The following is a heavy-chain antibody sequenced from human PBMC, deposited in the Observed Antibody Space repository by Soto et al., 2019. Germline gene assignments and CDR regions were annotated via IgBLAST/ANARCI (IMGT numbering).Heavy chain of an antibody. J-gene: IGHJ6*02. D-gene: IGHD6-13*01. CDR1: GGSISSYY. CDR2: IYYSGST. CDR3: ARSSYYYYGMDV. Sequence: SETLSLTRTVSGGSISSYYWSWIRQPPGKGLEWIGYIYYSGSTNYNPSLKSRVTISVDTSKNQFSLKLSSVTAADTAVYYCARSSYYYYGMDVWGQGTTVTVSS. V-gene: IGHV4-59*01.